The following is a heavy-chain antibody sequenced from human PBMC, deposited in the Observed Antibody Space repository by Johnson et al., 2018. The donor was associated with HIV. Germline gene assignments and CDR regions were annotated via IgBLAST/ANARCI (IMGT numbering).Heavy chain of an antibody. Sequence: QVQLVESGGGVVQPGRSLRVSCAASGFSFSTSGMYWVRQAPGKGLEWVAVIWYDGSNKYYADSVKGRFTISRDNSKNTLYLQMNSLRAEDTAVYYCARTSTIPDAFDIWGQGTMVTVSS. CDR2: IWYDGSNK. CDR3: ARTSTIPDAFDI. D-gene: IGHD5/OR15-5a*01. V-gene: IGHV3-30*19. J-gene: IGHJ3*02. CDR1: GFSFSTSG.